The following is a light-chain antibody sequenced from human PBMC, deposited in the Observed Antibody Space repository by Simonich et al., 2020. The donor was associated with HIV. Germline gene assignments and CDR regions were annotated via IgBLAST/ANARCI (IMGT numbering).Light chain of an antibody. CDR3: KVWYNCSNHWV. Sequence: SDVMTQPPSVSVAPGKTARITCGGNNIGSKSVNWYQQKPGRAPVLVVYDDSHRPSGIPERFSGSNSGNAATLTISRVAAGDEADYYGKVWYNCSNHWVFGGGTKLTVL. CDR2: DDS. J-gene: IGLJ3*02. V-gene: IGLV3-21*03. CDR1: NIGSKS.